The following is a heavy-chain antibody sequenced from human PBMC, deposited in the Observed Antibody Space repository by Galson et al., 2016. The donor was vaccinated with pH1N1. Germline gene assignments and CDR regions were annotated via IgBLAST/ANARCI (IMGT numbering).Heavy chain of an antibody. J-gene: IGHJ4*02. V-gene: IGHV3-7*01. CDR1: GFSFSDYW. CDR2: IKQDGSEI. Sequence: SLRLSCAASGFSFSDYWISWVRQAPGKGLEWVANIKQDGSEIYYVDAVKGRCTISRDNAKNSVSLQMNRLTVEDTGVYYCVRAIGGAASYWGQGTLVTVSS. CDR3: VRAIGGAASY. D-gene: IGHD6-13*01.